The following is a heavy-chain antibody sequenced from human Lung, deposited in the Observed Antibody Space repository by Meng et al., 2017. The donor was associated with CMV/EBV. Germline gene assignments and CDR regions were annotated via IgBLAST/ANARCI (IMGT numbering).Heavy chain of an antibody. Sequence: SETLSLTCTVSGGSISSYYWSWIRQPPGKGLEWIGYIYYSGSTNYNPSLKSRVPISVDTSKNQFSLKLSSVTAADTAVYYCARGGYYDFWSGYSYYYYYGRDVWGQGTXVTVSS. CDR3: ARGGYYDFWSGYSYYYYYGRDV. D-gene: IGHD3-3*01. CDR2: IYYSGST. V-gene: IGHV4-59*01. J-gene: IGHJ6*02. CDR1: GGSISSYY.